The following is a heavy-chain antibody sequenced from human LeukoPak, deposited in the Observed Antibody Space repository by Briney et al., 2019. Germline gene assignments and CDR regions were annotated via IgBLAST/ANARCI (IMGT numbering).Heavy chain of an antibody. CDR3: ARGGYCSGGSCSRGSKTLDY. CDR1: GYTFTSYA. V-gene: IGHV1-3*01. J-gene: IGHJ4*02. D-gene: IGHD2-15*01. Sequence: ASVKVSCKASGYTFTSYAMHWVRQAPGQRLEWMGWINAGNGNTKYSQKFQGRVTITRDTSASTAYMELSSLRSEDTAVYYCARGGYCSGGSCSRGSKTLDYWGQGILVTVSS. CDR2: INAGNGNT.